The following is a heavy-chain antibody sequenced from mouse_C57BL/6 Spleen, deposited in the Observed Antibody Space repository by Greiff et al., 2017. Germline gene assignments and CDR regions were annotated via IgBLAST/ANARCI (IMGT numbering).Heavy chain of an antibody. V-gene: IGHV1-52*01. J-gene: IGHJ2*01. CDR1: GYTFTSYW. CDR2: IDPSDSET. D-gene: IGHD1-1*01. Sequence: QVQLKQSGAELVRPGSSVKLSCKASGYTFTSYWMHWVKQRPIQGLEWIGNIDPSDSETHYNQKFKDKATLTVDKSSSTAYMQLSSLTSEDSAVYYCARIYYGSSVFDYWGQGTTLTVSS. CDR3: ARIYYGSSVFDY.